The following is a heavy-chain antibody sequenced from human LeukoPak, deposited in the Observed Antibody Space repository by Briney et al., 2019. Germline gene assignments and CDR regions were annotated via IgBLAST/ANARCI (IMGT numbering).Heavy chain of an antibody. V-gene: IGHV3-30-3*01. CDR1: GFIFSNYA. CDR3: AKDLPGFFDY. J-gene: IGHJ4*02. CDR2: ISYDGSNK. Sequence: GGSLRLSCAASGFIFSNYAMHWVRLAPGKGLEWVAVISYDGSNKYYADSVKGRFTISRDNSKNTLYLQVSSLRAEDTAVYSCAKDLPGFFDYWGQGTLVTVSS.